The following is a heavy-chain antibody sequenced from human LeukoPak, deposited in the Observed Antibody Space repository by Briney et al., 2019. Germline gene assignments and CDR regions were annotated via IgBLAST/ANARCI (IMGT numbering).Heavy chain of an antibody. D-gene: IGHD1-1*01. CDR1: GGSISSGDYY. J-gene: IGHJ4*02. V-gene: IGHV4-30-4*08. CDR3: ASIDLPLAPLTR. Sequence: KPSETLSLTCTVSGGSISSGDYYWSWIRQPPGKGLEWIGYIYYSGSTYYNPSLKSRVTISVDTSKNQFSLKLSSVTAADTAVYYCASIDLPLAPLTRWGQGTLVTVSS. CDR2: IYYSGST.